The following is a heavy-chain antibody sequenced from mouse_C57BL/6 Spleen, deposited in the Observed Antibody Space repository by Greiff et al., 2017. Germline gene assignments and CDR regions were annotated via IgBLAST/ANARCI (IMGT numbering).Heavy chain of an antibody. CDR2: IWRGGST. CDR1: GFSLTSSG. J-gene: IGHJ3*01. V-gene: IGHV2-2*01. D-gene: IGHD1-1*01. CDR3: ARHGSSPFAY. Sequence: QVQLQQSGPGLVQPSQSLSITCTVSGFSLTSSGVHWVRQSPGKGLEWLGVIWRGGSTDYTAAVISRLSISKDNSKSQVFFKMNSLQADDTAIYYCARHGSSPFAYWGQGTLVTVSA.